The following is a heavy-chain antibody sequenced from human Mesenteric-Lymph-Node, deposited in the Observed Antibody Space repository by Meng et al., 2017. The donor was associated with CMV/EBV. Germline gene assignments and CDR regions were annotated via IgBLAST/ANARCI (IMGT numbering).Heavy chain of an antibody. V-gene: IGHV3-23*01. D-gene: IGHD2-2*01. J-gene: IGHJ4*02. Sequence: SVFTFSSYAMIWVRQAPGKGLEWVSAISYDGRDTYYVDSVKGRFTISRDNSKNTLYLQMNSLRAEDTAMYYCAKLYCSSTNCYVDYWGQGTLVTVSS. CDR3: AKLYCSSTNCYVDY. CDR1: VFTFSSYA. CDR2: ISYDGRDT.